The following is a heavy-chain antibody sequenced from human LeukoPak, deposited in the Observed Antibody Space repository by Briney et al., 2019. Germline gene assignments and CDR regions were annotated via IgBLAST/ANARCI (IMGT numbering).Heavy chain of an antibody. CDR1: NYPITIDYD. CDR2: SFHSGIA. V-gene: IGHV4-38-2*01. J-gene: IGHJ6*03. Sequence: SETLSLTCAVSNYPITIDYDWVWIRQPPGHGLDWIGQSFHSGIAHYNPSLKSRVTMSVDTSRSQVSVNLNSVTAADTAVYFCGRAGLGTAYNRFYYYMDVWGKGPTVPVSS. CDR3: GRAGLGTAYNRFYYYMDV. D-gene: IGHD3-16*02.